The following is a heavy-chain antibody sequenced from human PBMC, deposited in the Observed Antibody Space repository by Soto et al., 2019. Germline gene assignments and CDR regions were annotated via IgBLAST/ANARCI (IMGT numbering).Heavy chain of an antibody. CDR3: AREFLADRPDSYYGMDV. J-gene: IGHJ6*02. CDR2: INAGNGNT. CDR1: GYTFTSYA. D-gene: IGHD6-6*01. Sequence: ASVKVSCKASGYTFTSYAMHWVRQAPGQRLEWMGWINAGNGNTKYSQKFQGRVTITRDTSASTAYMELSSLRSEDTAVYYCAREFLADRPDSYYGMDVWGQGTTVTVSS. V-gene: IGHV1-3*01.